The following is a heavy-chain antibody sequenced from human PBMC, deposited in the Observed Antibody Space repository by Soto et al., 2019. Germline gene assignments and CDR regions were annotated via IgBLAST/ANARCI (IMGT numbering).Heavy chain of an antibody. CDR2: INAGNGNT. V-gene: IGHV1-3*01. D-gene: IGHD6-6*01. Sequence: VSVKVSCKASGYTITSYAMHWVRHAPEQRLEWMGWINAGNGNTKYSQKFQGRVTITRDTSASTAYMELSSLRSEDTAVYYCARETVEYGDFDYWGQGTLVTVSS. CDR3: ARETVEYGDFDY. CDR1: GYTITSYA. J-gene: IGHJ4*02.